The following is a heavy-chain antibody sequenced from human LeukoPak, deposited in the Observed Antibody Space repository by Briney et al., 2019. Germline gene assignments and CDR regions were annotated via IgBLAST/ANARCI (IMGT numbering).Heavy chain of an antibody. D-gene: IGHD3-3*01. CDR2: ISAYNGNT. J-gene: IGHJ4*02. Sequence: ASVKVSFKASGYTFTSYGISWVRQAPGQGLDWMGWISAYNGNTNYAQKLQGRVTITTDTSTSTAYMELRSLRSDDTAVYYCARGSPLDYDFWSGYYWALFDYWGQGTLVTVSS. V-gene: IGHV1-18*01. CDR3: ARGSPLDYDFWSGYYWALFDY. CDR1: GYTFTSYG.